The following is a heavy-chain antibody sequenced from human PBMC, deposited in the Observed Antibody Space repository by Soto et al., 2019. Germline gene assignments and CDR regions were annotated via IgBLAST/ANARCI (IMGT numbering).Heavy chain of an antibody. J-gene: IGHJ5*02. Sequence: SETLSLTCTVSGGSISSYYWSWIRQPPGKGLEWIGYIYYSGSTNYNPSLKSRVTISVDTSKNQFSLKLSSVTAADTAVYYCARHDGRKQWLSPHNWFDPWGQGTLVTVSS. D-gene: IGHD6-19*01. CDR3: ARHDGRKQWLSPHNWFDP. CDR2: IYYSGST. V-gene: IGHV4-59*08. CDR1: GGSISSYY.